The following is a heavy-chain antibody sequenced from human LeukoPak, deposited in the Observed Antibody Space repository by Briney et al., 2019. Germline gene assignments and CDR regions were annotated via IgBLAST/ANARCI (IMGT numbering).Heavy chain of an antibody. J-gene: IGHJ3*02. CDR2: IGGSSSPI. CDR1: GFIFSSYS. D-gene: IGHD5-24*01. V-gene: IGHV3-21*01. CDR3: AREQFEAFDI. Sequence: GGSLRLSCAASGFIFSSYSMNWVRQAPGKGLEWVSSIGGSSSPIYYADSVKGRFTISRDNAKNSLYLQMNSLRAEDTAVYYCAREQFEAFDIWGQGTMVTVSS.